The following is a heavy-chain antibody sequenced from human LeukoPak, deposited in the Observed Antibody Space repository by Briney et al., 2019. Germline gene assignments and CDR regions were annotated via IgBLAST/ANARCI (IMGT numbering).Heavy chain of an antibody. CDR2: IYYSGST. CDR1: GGSISSYY. V-gene: IGHV4-59*08. D-gene: IGHD3-9*01. Sequence: SETLSLTCTVSGGSISSYYWSWIRQPPGKGLEWIGYIYYSGSTNYNPSLKSRVTISVDTSKNQFSLKLSSVTAADTAVYYCARHAGYDILTGYLRPYYFDYWGQGTLVTVSS. CDR3: ARHAGYDILTGYLRPYYFDY. J-gene: IGHJ4*02.